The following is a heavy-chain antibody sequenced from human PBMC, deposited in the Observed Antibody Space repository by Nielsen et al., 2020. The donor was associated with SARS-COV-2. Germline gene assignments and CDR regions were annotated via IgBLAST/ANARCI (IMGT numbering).Heavy chain of an antibody. CDR3: VKDGAYYGVRGVVHFGY. CDR1: GFTFSNYG. Sequence: GGSLRLSCAGFTFSNYGMNWVRQAPGKGLAWVAHINSDGSRTMYADSVRGRFTISRDNSKNILYLQMNNLRAEDTAVYYCVKDGAYYGVRGVVHFGYGGRGNLVTVSS. J-gene: IGHJ4*02. CDR2: INSDGSRT. V-gene: IGHV3-74*03. D-gene: IGHD3-10*01.